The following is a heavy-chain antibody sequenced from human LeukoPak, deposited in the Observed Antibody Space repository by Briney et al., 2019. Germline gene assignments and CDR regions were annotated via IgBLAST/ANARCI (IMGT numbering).Heavy chain of an antibody. CDR1: GGSIRSYY. D-gene: IGHD3-16*02. Sequence: SETPSLTCIVSGGSIRSYYWSWIRQPPGKGLEWIGYIYDSGTTNYNPSLKSRVTISLDTSKNQFSLKLSSVTAADTAVYYCARGRDDYVWGSYRQKNWYFDLWGRGTVVTVSS. CDR3: ARGRDDYVWGSYRQKNWYFDL. CDR2: IYDSGTT. J-gene: IGHJ2*01. V-gene: IGHV4-59*01.